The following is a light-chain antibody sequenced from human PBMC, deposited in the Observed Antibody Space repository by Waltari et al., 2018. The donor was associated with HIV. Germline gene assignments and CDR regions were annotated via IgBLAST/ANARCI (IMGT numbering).Light chain of an antibody. Sequence: DIVMTQSPDSLAVALGERATINCKYSQSVLSSSNNKNYLVWYQQKPGQPPKLLIYWASTRESGVPDRFSGSGSGTDFTLTISSLQAEDVAVYYCQQYYRTPWTFGQGTKVEVK. CDR1: QSVLSSSNNKNY. V-gene: IGKV4-1*01. J-gene: IGKJ1*01. CDR3: QQYYRTPWT. CDR2: WAS.